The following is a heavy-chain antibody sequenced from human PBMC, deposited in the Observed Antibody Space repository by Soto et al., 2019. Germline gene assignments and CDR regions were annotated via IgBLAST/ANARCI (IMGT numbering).Heavy chain of an antibody. CDR1: GYAFSNYG. D-gene: IGHD5-12*01. CDR3: ATSYDSGFDP. V-gene: IGHV1-18*04. Sequence: QIQLVQSGAEVKKPGASVRVSCKASGYAFSNYGISWIRQAPGLGLEWMGWISPYNGNTDYAQSLQGRFTITTDTSTNTAYMELSSLTADATAVYYCATSYDSGFDPWGQVTLVNVSS. J-gene: IGHJ5*02. CDR2: ISPYNGNT.